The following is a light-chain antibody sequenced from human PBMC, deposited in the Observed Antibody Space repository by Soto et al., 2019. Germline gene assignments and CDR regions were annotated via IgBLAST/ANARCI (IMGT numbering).Light chain of an antibody. V-gene: IGKV3-20*01. Sequence: EIVLTQSPGTLSLSPGERATLSCRASQSVSSTYLAWYQQKPGQAPRLLIYGASSRATGIPDRVSGSGSGTDFPLTMSRLEPEDFAVYYCQQYSDFPWTFGQGTPVELK. CDR2: GAS. J-gene: IGKJ1*01. CDR3: QQYSDFPWT. CDR1: QSVSSTY.